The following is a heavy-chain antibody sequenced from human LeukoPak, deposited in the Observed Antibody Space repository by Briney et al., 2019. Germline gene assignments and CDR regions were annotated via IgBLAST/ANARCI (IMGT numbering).Heavy chain of an antibody. CDR1: GFTFDDYA. D-gene: IGHD1-26*01. Sequence: GRSLRLSCAASGFTFDDYAMHWVRQAPGKGLEWVSGISWNSGSIGYADSVKGRFTISRDDAKNSLYLQMNSLRAEDTALYHCARDGRGFDFDYWGQGTLVTVSS. CDR2: ISWNSGSI. V-gene: IGHV3-9*01. CDR3: ARDGRGFDFDY. J-gene: IGHJ4*02.